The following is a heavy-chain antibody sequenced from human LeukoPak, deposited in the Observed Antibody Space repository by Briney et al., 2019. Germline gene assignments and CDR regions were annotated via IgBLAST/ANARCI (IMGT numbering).Heavy chain of an antibody. V-gene: IGHV1-69*05. J-gene: IGHJ6*03. CDR2: IIPIFGTA. Sequence: SVKVSCKASGGTFSSYAISWVRQAPGQGLEWMGGIIPIFGTANYAQKFQGRVTITTDESTSTAYMELSSLRSEDTAVYYCARAGERYYGAGSYAVYYYYDMDGWGKGTTVTVSS. CDR1: GGTFSSYA. CDR3: ARAGERYYGAGSYAVYYYYDMDG. D-gene: IGHD3-10*01.